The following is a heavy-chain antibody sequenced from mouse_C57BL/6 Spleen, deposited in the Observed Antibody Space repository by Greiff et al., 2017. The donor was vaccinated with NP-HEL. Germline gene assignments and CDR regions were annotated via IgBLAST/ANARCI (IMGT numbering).Heavy chain of an antibody. CDR2: ITPNNGGT. V-gene: IGHV1-53*01. CDR1: GYTFTSYW. J-gene: IGHJ3*01. Sequence: VQLQQPGTELVKPGASVKLSCKASGYTFTSYWMHWVKQRPGQGLEWIGNITPNNGGTNYNEKFKSKATLTVDKSSSTAYMQLSSLTSEDSAVYYWATAYYSMAWFAYWGQGTLVTVSA. CDR3: ATAYYSMAWFAY. D-gene: IGHD2-5*01.